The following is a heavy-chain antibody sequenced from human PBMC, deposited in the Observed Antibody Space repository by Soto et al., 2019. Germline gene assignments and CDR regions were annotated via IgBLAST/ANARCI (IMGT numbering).Heavy chain of an antibody. Sequence: PSETLCLTCTVSGGSISSYYWSWIRQPPGKGLEWIGYIYYSGSTNYNPSLKSRVTISVDTSKNQFSLKLSSVTAADTAVYYCARALYSSGSFMDVWGQGTTVTVSS. CDR3: ARALYSSGSFMDV. D-gene: IGHD6-19*01. CDR1: GGSISSYY. CDR2: IYYSGST. J-gene: IGHJ6*02. V-gene: IGHV4-59*01.